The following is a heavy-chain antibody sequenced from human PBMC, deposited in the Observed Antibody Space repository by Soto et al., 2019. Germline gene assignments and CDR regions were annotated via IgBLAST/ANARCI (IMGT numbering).Heavy chain of an antibody. Sequence: ASVKVSCKASGYTFTGYYMHWVRQAPGQGLEWMGWINPNSGGTNYAQKFQGWVTMTRDTSISTAYMELSRLRPDDTAVYYCARDGRDYYDFWSGYYTEVYGMDVWGQGTTVTVSS. D-gene: IGHD3-3*01. CDR3: ARDGRDYYDFWSGYYTEVYGMDV. CDR1: GYTFTGYY. V-gene: IGHV1-2*04. J-gene: IGHJ6*02. CDR2: INPNSGGT.